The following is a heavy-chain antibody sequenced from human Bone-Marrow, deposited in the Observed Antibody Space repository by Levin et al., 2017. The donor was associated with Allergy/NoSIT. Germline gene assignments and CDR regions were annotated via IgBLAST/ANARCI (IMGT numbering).Heavy chain of an antibody. CDR3: ARRGFGDYGPPKFYYLDV. J-gene: IGHJ6*03. Sequence: GGSLRLSCKTSGGTFGTYGVSWVRQAPGQGLEWMGGIIPISDSANYAQKFQGRVTISADESTAYLELSSLTPEDTAVYYCARRGFGDYGPPKFYYLDVWGKGTAVAVSS. CDR2: IIPISDSA. CDR1: GGTFGTYG. D-gene: IGHD2-21*01. V-gene: IGHV1-69*01.